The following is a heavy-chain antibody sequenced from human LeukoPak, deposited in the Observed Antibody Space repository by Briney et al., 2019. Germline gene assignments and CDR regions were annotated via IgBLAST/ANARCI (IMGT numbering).Heavy chain of an antibody. V-gene: IGHV1-69*01. CDR2: IIPIFGTA. D-gene: IGHD1-26*01. CDR1: GGTSSSYA. J-gene: IGHJ2*01. CDR3: ARDTRGVWYFDL. Sequence: EASVKVSCKASGGTSSSYAISWVRQAPGQGLEWMGGIIPIFGTANYAQKFQGRVTITADESTSTAYMELSSLRSGDTAVYYCARDTRGVWYFDLWGRGTLVTVSS.